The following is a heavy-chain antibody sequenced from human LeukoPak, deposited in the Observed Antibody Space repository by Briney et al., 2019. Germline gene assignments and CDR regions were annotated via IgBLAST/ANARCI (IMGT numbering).Heavy chain of an antibody. CDR2: ISYIGST. D-gene: IGHD4-17*01. CDR3: ARDVVTVTKGFDI. V-gene: IGHV4-59*11. Sequence: SETLSLTCAVSTDSFSSHYWTWIRQPPGKGLEWIGYISYIGSTNYNPSLKSRVAISIDTSKNQFSLRLSSVTAADTAVYYCARDVVTVTKGFDIWGQGTMVSVSS. CDR1: TDSFSSHY. J-gene: IGHJ3*02.